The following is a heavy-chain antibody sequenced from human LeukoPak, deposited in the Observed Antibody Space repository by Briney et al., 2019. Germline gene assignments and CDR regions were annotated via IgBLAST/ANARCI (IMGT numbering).Heavy chain of an antibody. D-gene: IGHD4-17*01. V-gene: IGHV1-2*02. CDR3: VRALSTVATWLYL. Sequence: GASVKVSCKASGYXFTGYLIHWVRQAPGQGLEWTGGISPNSGDTKYAQKSQGRLTMTRDTSISTAHMELSRLTSDDTAVYYCVRALSTVATWLYLWGRGTLVTVSS. J-gene: IGHJ2*01. CDR1: GYXFTGYL. CDR2: ISPNSGDT.